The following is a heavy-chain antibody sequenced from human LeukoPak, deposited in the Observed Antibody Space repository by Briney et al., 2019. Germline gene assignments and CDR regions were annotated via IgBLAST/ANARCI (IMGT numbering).Heavy chain of an antibody. D-gene: IGHD6-6*01. J-gene: IGHJ3*02. CDR3: ARVRYSSSSETYAFDI. Sequence: GGSLRLSCAASGFTFSSYAMHWVRQAPGKGLEWVAVISYDGSNKYYADSVKGRFTISRDNSKNTLYLQMNSLRTEDTAVYYCARVRYSSSSETYAFDIWGQGTMVTVSS. CDR1: GFTFSSYA. V-gene: IGHV3-30-3*01. CDR2: ISYDGSNK.